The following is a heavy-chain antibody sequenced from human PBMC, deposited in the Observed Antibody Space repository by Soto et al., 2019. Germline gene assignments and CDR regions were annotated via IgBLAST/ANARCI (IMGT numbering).Heavy chain of an antibody. CDR1: GFLFSSFD. CDR2: ISRTSSTM. D-gene: IGHD2-21*02. J-gene: IGHJ4*02. V-gene: IGHV3-48*01. CDR3: ARGLAYCGGDCYSHFDY. Sequence: PGGSLRLSCAASGFLFSSFDMTWVRQAPGKGLEWVSYISRTSSTMYYADSVKGRFTISRDNSKNTLYLQMNSLRAEDTAVYYCARGLAYCGGDCYSHFDYWGQGTLVTVPS.